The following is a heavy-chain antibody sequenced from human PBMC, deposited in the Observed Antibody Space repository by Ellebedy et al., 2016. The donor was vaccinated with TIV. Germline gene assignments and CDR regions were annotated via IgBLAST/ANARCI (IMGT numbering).Heavy chain of an antibody. J-gene: IGHJ4*02. CDR2: FGVSGDTT. D-gene: IGHD3-22*01. Sequence: PGGSLRLSCAASGFTFSSYAMSWVRQAPGKGLEWVSGFGVSGDTTYYADSVKGRFTISRDNSKNTVYLQMNSRRAEDTALYYCATSDVGHNHGYYFDYWGQGTLVTVSA. CDR1: GFTFSSYA. V-gene: IGHV3-23*01. CDR3: ATSDVGHNHGYYFDY.